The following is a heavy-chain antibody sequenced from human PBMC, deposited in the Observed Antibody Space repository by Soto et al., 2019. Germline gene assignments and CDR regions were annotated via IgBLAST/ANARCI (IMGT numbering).Heavy chain of an antibody. CDR2: IYWDDDK. CDR1: GFSLSTTGVG. V-gene: IGHV2-5*02. J-gene: IGHJ5*02. D-gene: IGHD3-10*01. Sequence: QITLKESGPTLVRPTQTLTLTCTFSGFSLSTTGVGVGWIRQPPGKALEWLALIYWDDDKRYSPSLKCRLTITKHTSKNEVILTLTNMDPVDTARYYCGQRLPHYGLGRARGTWFDPWGQGTLVTVSS. CDR3: GQRLPHYGLGRARGTWFDP.